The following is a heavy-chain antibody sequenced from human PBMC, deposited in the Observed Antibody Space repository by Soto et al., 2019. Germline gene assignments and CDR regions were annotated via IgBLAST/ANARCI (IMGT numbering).Heavy chain of an antibody. D-gene: IGHD2-21*01. CDR2: INSDGSST. Sequence: HPGGSLRLSCAASGFTFSSYWMHWVRQAPGKGLVWVSRINSDGSSTSYADSVKGRFTISRDNAKNTLYLQMNSLRAEDTAVYYCARVGIRVRYYYYYGMDVWGQGTTVTVSS. CDR1: GFTFSSYW. J-gene: IGHJ6*02. V-gene: IGHV3-74*01. CDR3: ARVGIRVRYYYYYGMDV.